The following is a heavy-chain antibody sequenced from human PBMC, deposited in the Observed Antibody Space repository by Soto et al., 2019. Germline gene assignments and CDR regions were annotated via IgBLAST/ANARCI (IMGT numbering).Heavy chain of an antibody. CDR3: ASARGVVPAANWFDP. CDR1: GGTFSSYA. Sequence: ASVKLSCKASGGTFSSYAISWVRQAPGQGLEWMGGIIPILGTANYAQKFQGRVTITADESTSTAYMELSSLRSEDTAVYYCASARGVVPAANWFDPWGQGTLVTVSS. CDR2: IIPILGTA. D-gene: IGHD2-2*01. V-gene: IGHV1-69*13. J-gene: IGHJ5*02.